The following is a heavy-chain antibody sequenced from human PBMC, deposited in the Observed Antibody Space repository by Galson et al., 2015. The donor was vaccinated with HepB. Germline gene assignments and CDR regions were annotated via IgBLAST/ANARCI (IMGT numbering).Heavy chain of an antibody. CDR2: IRATGSGT. D-gene: IGHD6-13*01. CDR1: GFTFSNYA. V-gene: IGHV3-23*01. Sequence: SLRLSCAASGFTFSNYAMSWVRQAPGKGLEWISSIRATGSGTYYADSMKGRFSISRENTKNTLYLQIKSLRAEDTAVYYCARAAGAQYSSSLNAFDNWGQGSLVTVSS. J-gene: IGHJ4*02. CDR3: ARAAGAQYSSSLNAFDN.